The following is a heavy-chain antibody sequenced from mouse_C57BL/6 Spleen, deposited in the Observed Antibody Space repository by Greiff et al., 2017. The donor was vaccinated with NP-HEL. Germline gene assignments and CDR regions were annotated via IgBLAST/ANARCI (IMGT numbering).Heavy chain of an antibody. V-gene: IGHV5-17*01. D-gene: IGHD2-4*01. J-gene: IGHJ2*01. CDR1: GFTFSDYG. CDR3: ARRYDFYYFDY. CDR2: ISSGSSTI. Sequence: EVKLVESGGGLVKPGGSLKLSCAASGFTFSDYGMHWVRQAPEKGLEWVAYISSGSSTIYYADTVKGRFTISRDNAKNTLFLQMTSLRSEDTAMYYCARRYDFYYFDYWGQGTTLTVSS.